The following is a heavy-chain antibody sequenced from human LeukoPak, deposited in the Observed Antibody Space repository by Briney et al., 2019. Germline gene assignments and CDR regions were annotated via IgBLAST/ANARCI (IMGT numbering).Heavy chain of an antibody. Sequence: GGSLRLSCAASGFTFSRYWMSWVRQAPGKGLEWVANIKQDGSEKYYVDSVKGRFAISRDNAKSSLYLQMNSLKDEDTAAYYCARRRAYGDYGIDYWGQGTLVTVSS. J-gene: IGHJ4*02. D-gene: IGHD4-17*01. V-gene: IGHV3-7*01. CDR2: IKQDGSEK. CDR1: GFTFSRYW. CDR3: ARRRAYGDYGIDY.